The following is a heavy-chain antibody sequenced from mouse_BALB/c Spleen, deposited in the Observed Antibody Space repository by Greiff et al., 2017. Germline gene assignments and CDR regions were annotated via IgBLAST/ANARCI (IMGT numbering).Heavy chain of an antibody. CDR2: IYPGNSDT. V-gene: IGHV1-5*01. CDR1: GYTFTSYW. D-gene: IGHD2-14*01. Sequence: VQLKESGTVLARPGASVKMSCKASGYTFTSYWMHWVKQRPGQGLEWIGAIYPGNSDTSYNQKFKGKAKLTAVTSTSTAYMELSSLTNEDSAVYYCTRERDRYDRGDAMDYWGQGTSVTVSS. CDR3: TRERDRYDRGDAMDY. J-gene: IGHJ4*01.